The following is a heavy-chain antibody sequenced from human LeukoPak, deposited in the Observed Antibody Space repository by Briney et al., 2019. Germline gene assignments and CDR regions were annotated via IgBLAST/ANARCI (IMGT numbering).Heavy chain of an antibody. J-gene: IGHJ6*02. CDR1: GGTFSSYA. CDR2: IIPIFGTA. Sequence: ASVKVSCKASGGTFSSYAISWVRQAPGQGLEWMGGIIPIFGTANYAQKFQGRVTITADESTSTAYMELSSLRSEDTAVYYCATTSTGCSSTSCYLTRYYGMDVWGQGTTGTVSS. CDR3: ATTSTGCSSTSCYLTRYYGMDV. V-gene: IGHV1-69*13. D-gene: IGHD2-2*01.